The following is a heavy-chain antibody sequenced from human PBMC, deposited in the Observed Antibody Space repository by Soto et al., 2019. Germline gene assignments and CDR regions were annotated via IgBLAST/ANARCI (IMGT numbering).Heavy chain of an antibody. J-gene: IGHJ4*02. V-gene: IGHV3-13*05. D-gene: IGHD3-3*01. CDR1: GFTFSSYD. CDR3: ARGAHYDFWSGPGSSPSRFFDY. Sequence: GGSLRLSCAASGFTFSSYDMHWVRQATGKGLEWVSAIGTAGDPYYPGSVKDLFTISRENAKNSLYLQMISLRAGDTAVYYCARGAHYDFWSGPGSSPSRFFDYWGQGILVTVSS. CDR2: IGTAGDP.